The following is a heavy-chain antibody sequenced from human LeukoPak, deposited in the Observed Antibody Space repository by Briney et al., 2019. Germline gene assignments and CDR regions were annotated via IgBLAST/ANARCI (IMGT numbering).Heavy chain of an antibody. V-gene: IGHV4-30-4*02. CDR3: ARDDSSSWFLDI. CDR2: IYYSGST. Sequence: SETLSLTCTVSGGSISSGDYYWSWIRQPPGKGLEWIGYIYYSGSTYYNPSLKSRVTISVDTSKNQFSLKLSSVTAADTAVYYCARDDSSSWFLDIWGQGTMVTVSS. CDR1: GGSISSGDYY. J-gene: IGHJ3*02. D-gene: IGHD6-13*01.